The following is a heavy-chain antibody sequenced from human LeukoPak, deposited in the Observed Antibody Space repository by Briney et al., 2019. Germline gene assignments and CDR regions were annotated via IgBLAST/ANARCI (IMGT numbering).Heavy chain of an antibody. CDR1: GFTVSSDY. Sequence: PGGSLRLSCAASGFTVSSDYMNWIRQPPGKGLEWIGHIYYSGSTNYNPSLKSRVTISVDTSKSQFSLKLSSVTAADTAVYYCARSPVRIAAPGRGFDYWGQGTLVTVSS. D-gene: IGHD6-13*01. J-gene: IGHJ4*02. V-gene: IGHV4-59*02. CDR2: IYYSGST. CDR3: ARSPVRIAAPGRGFDY.